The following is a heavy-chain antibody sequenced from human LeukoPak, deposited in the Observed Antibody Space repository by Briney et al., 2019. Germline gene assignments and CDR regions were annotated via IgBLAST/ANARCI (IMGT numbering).Heavy chain of an antibody. D-gene: IGHD4-17*01. CDR2: TYHSGST. CDR3: ARKGYGDGRGNFRY. V-gene: IGHV4-4*02. J-gene: IGHJ4*02. CDR1: RDSISTSNW. Sequence: SRTLSLTSAVSRDSISTSNWWSWVRQPPGKGLDWIGETYHSGSTNYNPSLQSRVTILVDKSMNEFSLKLTSVSAADTAVYYCARKGYGDGRGNFRYWGEGTLVTVSS.